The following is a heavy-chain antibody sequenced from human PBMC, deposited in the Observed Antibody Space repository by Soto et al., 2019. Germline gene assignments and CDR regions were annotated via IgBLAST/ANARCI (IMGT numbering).Heavy chain of an antibody. V-gene: IGHV1-2*02. CDR1: GYTFTGYY. Sequence: ASVKVSCKASGYTFTGYYMHWVRQAPGQGLEWMGWINPNSGGTNYAQKFQGRVTMTRDTSISTAYMELSRLRSDDTAVYYCARDPRLVVVELKYGMDVWGQGTTVTVS. CDR2: INPNSGGT. J-gene: IGHJ6*02. CDR3: ARDPRLVVVELKYGMDV. D-gene: IGHD3-22*01.